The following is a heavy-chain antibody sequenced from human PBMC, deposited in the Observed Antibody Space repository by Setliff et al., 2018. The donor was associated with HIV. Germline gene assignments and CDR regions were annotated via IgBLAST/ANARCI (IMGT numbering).Heavy chain of an antibody. CDR2: ITPFVGIT. J-gene: IGHJ4*02. D-gene: IGHD6-13*01. Sequence: SVKVSCKASGGTFSDFRITWVRQAPGQGLEWMGEITPFVGITNYAQKFQGRVTISADESTATAYIELSSLTSQDTAVYYCARDKGIREAASLDYWGQGSLGTVS. CDR1: GGTFSDFR. V-gene: IGHV1-69*10. CDR3: ARDKGIREAASLDY.